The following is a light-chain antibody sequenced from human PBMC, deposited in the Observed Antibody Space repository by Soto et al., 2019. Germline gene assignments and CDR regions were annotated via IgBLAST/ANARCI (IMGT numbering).Light chain of an antibody. V-gene: IGKV3D-15*01. CDR1: QSVSSN. Sequence: EIVMTQSPATLSVSPGERATLSCRASQSVSSNLAWYQQKPGQAPRLLIYGASTRATGIPARFSGSGSGTEFTPPISSLQAEDFAVYYCQQYNNWPPITFGQGTRMEIK. J-gene: IGKJ5*01. CDR3: QQYNNWPPIT. CDR2: GAS.